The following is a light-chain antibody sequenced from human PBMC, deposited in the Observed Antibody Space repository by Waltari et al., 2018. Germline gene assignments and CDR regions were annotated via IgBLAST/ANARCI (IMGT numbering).Light chain of an antibody. CDR2: KAS. J-gene: IGKJ4*01. V-gene: IGKV1D-16*01. Sequence: DIQMTQSPSSLSASVGQKVTIPCQASQSINVWLAWYQQRPGKAPKSLIYKASSLESGVPSRVSGSGSGTNFTLTINNLQSEDFATYYCQQYKSAPLTFGGGTKVEIK. CDR1: QSINVW. CDR3: QQYKSAPLT.